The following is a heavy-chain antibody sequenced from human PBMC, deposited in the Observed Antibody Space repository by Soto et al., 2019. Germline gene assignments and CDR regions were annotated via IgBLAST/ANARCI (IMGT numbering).Heavy chain of an antibody. CDR2: IYSGGST. CDR1: GFTVSSNY. CDR3: AAGREQWYTGFDY. Sequence: EVQLVETGGGLIQPGGSLRLSCAASGFTVSSNYMSWVRQAPGKGLEWVSVIYSGGSTYYADSVKGRFTISRDNSKNTLYLQMNSLRAEDTAVYYCAAGREQWYTGFDYWCQGTLVTVSS. V-gene: IGHV3-53*02. J-gene: IGHJ4*02. D-gene: IGHD6-19*01.